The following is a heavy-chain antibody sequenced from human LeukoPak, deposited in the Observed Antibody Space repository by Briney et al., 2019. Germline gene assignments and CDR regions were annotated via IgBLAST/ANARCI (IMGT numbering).Heavy chain of an antibody. V-gene: IGHV4-4*02. J-gene: IGHJ4*02. Sequence: SETLSLTCGVSGGSVSSTNWWTWIRQPPGKGLEWIGEVHLDGRTNFNPSLKSRLTMSVDLSENHVSLRLTSVTAADTAVYYCAREGGFYRPLDYSGQGTWSPSPQ. CDR2: VHLDGRT. CDR3: AREGGFYRPLDY. D-gene: IGHD6-25*01. CDR1: GGSVSSTNW.